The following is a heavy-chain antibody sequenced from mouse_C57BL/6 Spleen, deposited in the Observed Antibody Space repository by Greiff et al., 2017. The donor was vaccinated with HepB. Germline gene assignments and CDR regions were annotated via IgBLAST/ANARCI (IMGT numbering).Heavy chain of an antibody. D-gene: IGHD1-1*01. Sequence: VQLQQSGPELVKPGASVKISCKASGYTFTDYYLNWVKQSHGKSLEWIGDINPNNGGTSYNQKFKGKATLTVDKSSSTAYMELRSLTSEDSAVYYCATRGYYGSSFDYWGQGTTLTVSS. CDR1: GYTFTDYY. V-gene: IGHV1-26*01. CDR3: ATRGYYGSSFDY. J-gene: IGHJ2*01. CDR2: INPNNGGT.